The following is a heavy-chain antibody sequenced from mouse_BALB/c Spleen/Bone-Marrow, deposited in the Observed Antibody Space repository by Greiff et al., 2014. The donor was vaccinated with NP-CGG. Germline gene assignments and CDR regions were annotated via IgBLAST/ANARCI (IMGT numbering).Heavy chain of an antibody. Sequence: QVQLQQSGAELAKPGASVKMSCKASGYTFTNYWMHWVKQRPGQGLEWIGYINPSTGYTEYNQKFKDKATLTADKSSSTAYMQLSSLTAEDSAVYYCARFYYYDRDYWGQGTTLTVSS. V-gene: IGHV1-7*01. CDR1: GYTFTNYW. D-gene: IGHD1-1*01. CDR3: ARFYYYDRDY. J-gene: IGHJ2*01. CDR2: INPSTGYT.